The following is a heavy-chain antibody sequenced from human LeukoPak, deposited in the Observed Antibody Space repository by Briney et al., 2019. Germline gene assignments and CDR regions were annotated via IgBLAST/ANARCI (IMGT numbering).Heavy chain of an antibody. CDR1: GFTFDDYG. Sequence: PGGSLRLSCAASGFTFDDYGMSWVRQAPGKVLEWVSGINWNGGSTGYADSVKGRFTISRDNAKNSLYLQMNSLRAEDTALYYCARSSSSWRTNWFDPWGQGTLVTVSS. D-gene: IGHD6-13*01. CDR3: ARSSSSWRTNWFDP. CDR2: INWNGGST. J-gene: IGHJ5*02. V-gene: IGHV3-20*04.